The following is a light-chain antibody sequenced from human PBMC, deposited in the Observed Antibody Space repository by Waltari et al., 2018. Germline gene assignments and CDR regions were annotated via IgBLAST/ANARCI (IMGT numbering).Light chain of an antibody. CDR2: EDT. Sequence: SYELTQPPSVSVSPGQTARITLLWHVLPRKYAFWFQQKSGQAPRMVIYEDTKRPSGIPERFSVPSSGTVATLTITGAQVDDEADYYCYSSDSTGLRVFGGGTTVVVL. J-gene: IGLJ1*01. V-gene: IGLV3-10*01. CDR1: VLPRKY. CDR3: YSSDSTGLRV.